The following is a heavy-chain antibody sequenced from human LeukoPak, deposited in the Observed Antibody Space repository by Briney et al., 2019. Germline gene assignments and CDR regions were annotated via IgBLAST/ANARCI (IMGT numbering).Heavy chain of an antibody. D-gene: IGHD4-17*01. CDR1: GGSISSGGYS. J-gene: IGHJ5*01. V-gene: IGHV4-61*08. CDR2: IYYSGST. Sequence: PSETLSLTCAVSGGSISSGGYSWSWIRQPPGKGLEWIGYIYYSGSTNYNPSLKSRVTISVDTPKNQFSLKLSSVTAADTAVYYCARAYIAALPYGDNVWFDYWGQGTLVTVSS. CDR3: ARAYIAALPYGDNVWFDY.